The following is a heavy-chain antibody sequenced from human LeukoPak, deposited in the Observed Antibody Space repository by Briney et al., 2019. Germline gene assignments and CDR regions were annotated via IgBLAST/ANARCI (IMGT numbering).Heavy chain of an antibody. Sequence: PGGSLRLSCAAPGFTFSSFWMSWVRQAPGKGLEWVANINGDGSAKYYIDSVKGRFTISRDNAKNSLYLQMNSLRVEDTAVYYCATSRDSSGVDWGQGNLVTVSS. J-gene: IGHJ4*02. CDR3: ATSRDSSGVD. V-gene: IGHV3-7*01. D-gene: IGHD3-22*01. CDR2: INGDGSAK. CDR1: GFTFSSFW.